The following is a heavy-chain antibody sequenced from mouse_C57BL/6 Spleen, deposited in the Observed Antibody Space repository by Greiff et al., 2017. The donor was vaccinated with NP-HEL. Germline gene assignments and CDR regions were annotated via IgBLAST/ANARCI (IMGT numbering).Heavy chain of an antibody. CDR3: ASAYYSNYGFAY. CDR1: GFSLTSYA. J-gene: IGHJ3*01. V-gene: IGHV2-9-1*01. D-gene: IGHD2-5*01. Sequence: VQLQQSGPGLVAPSQSLSITCTVSGFSLTSYAISWVRQPPGKGLEWLGVIWTGGGTNYNSALKSRLSISKDNSKSQVFLKMNSLQTDDTARYYCASAYYSNYGFAYWGQGTLVTVSA. CDR2: IWTGGGT.